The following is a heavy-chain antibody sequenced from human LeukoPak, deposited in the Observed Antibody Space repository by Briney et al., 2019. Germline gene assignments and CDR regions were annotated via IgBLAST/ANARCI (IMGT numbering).Heavy chain of an antibody. CDR1: GGSISSGGYY. D-gene: IGHD2-2*01. J-gene: IGHJ5*02. Sequence: SQTLSLTCTVSGGSISSGGYYWSWIRQPAGKGLEWIGRIYTSGSTNYNPSLKSRVTMSVDTSKNQFSLKLSSVTAADTAVYYCARDRGGGFVVGPHLLDYNWFDPWGQGTLVTVSS. CDR3: ARDRGGGFVVGPHLLDYNWFDP. V-gene: IGHV4-61*02. CDR2: IYTSGST.